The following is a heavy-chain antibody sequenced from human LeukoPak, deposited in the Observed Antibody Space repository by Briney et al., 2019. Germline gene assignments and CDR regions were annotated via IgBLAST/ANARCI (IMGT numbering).Heavy chain of an antibody. J-gene: IGHJ4*02. Sequence: SETLSLTCAVYGGSFSGYYWSWIRQPPGKGLEWIGEINHSGSTNYNPSLKSRVTISVDTSKNQFSLKLSSVTAADTAVYYCARVWGHYDTLTGYYTSYYFDYWGQGTLVTVSS. D-gene: IGHD3-9*01. V-gene: IGHV4-34*01. CDR3: ARVWGHYDTLTGYYTSYYFDY. CDR1: GGSFSGYY. CDR2: INHSGST.